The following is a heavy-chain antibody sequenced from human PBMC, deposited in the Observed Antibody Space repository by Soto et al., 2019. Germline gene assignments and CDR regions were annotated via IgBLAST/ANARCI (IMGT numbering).Heavy chain of an antibody. CDR2: IKHDGSVQ. V-gene: IGHV3-7*03. CDR1: GFTFSGYW. J-gene: IGHJ4*02. D-gene: IGHD4-4*01. Sequence: QLVESGGGLVQPGGSLRISCEASGFTFSGYWMSWVRHAPGKGLEWVADIKHDGSVQYYVDSVKGRFTISRDNAKKLLYLQMNGLRAEDTALYYCARAPYSNAWYRFDLWGQGTLVTVSS. CDR3: ARAPYSNAWYRFDL.